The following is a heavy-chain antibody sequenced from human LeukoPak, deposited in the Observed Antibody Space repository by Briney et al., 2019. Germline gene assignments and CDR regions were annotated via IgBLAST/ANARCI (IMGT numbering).Heavy chain of an antibody. CDR3: ARGDILPGKKDY. CDR1: GGSISSYY. J-gene: IGHJ4*02. D-gene: IGHD3-9*01. Sequence: SETLSLTCTVSGGSISSYYWSWIRQPPGKGLEWIGYIYYSGSTNYNPSLKSRVTISVDTSKNQFSLKLSSVTAADTAVYYCARGDILPGKKDYGARGPLSTVPS. V-gene: IGHV4-59*01. CDR2: IYYSGST.